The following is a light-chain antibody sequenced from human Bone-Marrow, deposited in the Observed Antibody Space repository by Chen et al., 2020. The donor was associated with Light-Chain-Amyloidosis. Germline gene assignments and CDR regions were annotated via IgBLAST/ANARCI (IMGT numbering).Light chain of an antibody. Sequence: YVLTQPSSESVPPGQTATIPCGGNNIGSTSVHWYQQTPGQAPLLVVYDDSDRPSGIPERLSGSNSGNTATLTISRVEAGDEADYYCQVWDRSSDRPVFGGGTKLTVL. CDR2: DDS. CDR1: NIGSTS. J-gene: IGLJ3*02. CDR3: QVWDRSSDRPV. V-gene: IGLV3-21*02.